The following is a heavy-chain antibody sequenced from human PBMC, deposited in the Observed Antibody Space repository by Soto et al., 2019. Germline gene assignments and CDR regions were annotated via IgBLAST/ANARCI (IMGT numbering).Heavy chain of an antibody. Sequence: LRLSCAASGFTFRSSWMSWVRLRPGNGLEWVANIKYDGSEIYYVDSVKGRFTISRDNAKNTLHLQMSSLRVEDTAVYYCVNSYAARGWYEGSDYWGRGTVVTVSS. CDR2: IKYDGSEI. CDR3: VNSYAARGWYEGSDY. J-gene: IGHJ4*02. CDR1: GFTFRSSW. V-gene: IGHV3-7*03. D-gene: IGHD6-19*01.